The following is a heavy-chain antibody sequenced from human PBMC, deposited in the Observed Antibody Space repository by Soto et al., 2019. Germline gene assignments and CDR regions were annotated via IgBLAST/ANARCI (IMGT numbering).Heavy chain of an antibody. Sequence: PSETLSLTCDVYGGYFSGYIWTWIRQTPGKGLQWIGQINHSGSANYNPSLKSRVTISVHTSNSQFSLELNSVTAADTAVYYCARGLISGSHYSGGWYYFDSWGQGTQVTVSS. CDR2: INHSGSA. CDR1: GGYFSGYI. J-gene: IGHJ4*02. CDR3: ARGLISGSHYSGGWYYFDS. V-gene: IGHV4-34*01. D-gene: IGHD1-26*01.